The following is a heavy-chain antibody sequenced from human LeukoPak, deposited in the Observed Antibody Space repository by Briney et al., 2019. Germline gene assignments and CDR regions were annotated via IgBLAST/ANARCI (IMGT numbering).Heavy chain of an antibody. CDR3: ARGRVSSSSWSSTYYYYPSMDV. Sequence: SETLSLTCTVSGGSISSYYWIWIRQPAGKGLEWFGRIYTSGNTHYTPSLKTRVTMSVDTPKNPFSLAVSSVTAGDTGVFFCARGRVSSSSWSSTYYYYPSMDVWGKGTTVTVSS. CDR1: GGSISSYY. D-gene: IGHD6-13*01. J-gene: IGHJ6*03. V-gene: IGHV4-4*07. CDR2: IYTSGNT.